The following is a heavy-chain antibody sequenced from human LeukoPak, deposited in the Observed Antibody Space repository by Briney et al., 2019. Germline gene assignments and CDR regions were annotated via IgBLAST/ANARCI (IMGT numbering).Heavy chain of an antibody. Sequence: PSETLSLTYAVSGGSISSGGYSWNWIRQPPGKGLEWIGYIYHSGSTYYNPSLKSRVTISVDRSKNQFSLKLSSVTAADTAVYYCARNYCSSTSCYPIVGMDVWGQGTTVTVSS. D-gene: IGHD2-2*01. CDR1: GGSISSGGYS. J-gene: IGHJ6*02. CDR2: IYHSGST. V-gene: IGHV4-30-2*01. CDR3: ARNYCSSTSCYPIVGMDV.